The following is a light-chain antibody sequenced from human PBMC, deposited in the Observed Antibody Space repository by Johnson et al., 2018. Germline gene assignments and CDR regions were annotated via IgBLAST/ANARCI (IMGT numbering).Light chain of an antibody. V-gene: IGLV1-51*02. CDR1: SSNIGNNY. Sequence: QSVLTQPPSLSAAPGQKVTISCSGSSSNIGNNYVSWYQQLPGTAPKLLIYENNKRPSGIPYRFSGSKSGTSATLGITGLQTGDEADYYCGTWDSSLSAGNVFGTGTKVTVL. CDR2: ENN. CDR3: GTWDSSLSAGNV. J-gene: IGLJ1*01.